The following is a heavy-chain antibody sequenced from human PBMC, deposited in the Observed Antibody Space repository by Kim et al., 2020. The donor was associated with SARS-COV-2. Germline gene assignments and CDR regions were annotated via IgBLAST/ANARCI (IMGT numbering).Heavy chain of an antibody. J-gene: IGHJ5*02. D-gene: IGHD6-19*01. CDR1: GYTFTSYG. CDR2: ISAYNGNT. Sequence: ASVKVSCKASGYTFTSYGISWVRQAPGQGLEWMGWISAYNGNTNYAQKLQGRVTMTTDTSTSTAYMELRSLRSDDTAVYYCARRPAAGTVVHWFDPWGQGTLVTVSS. V-gene: IGHV1-18*01. CDR3: ARRPAAGTVVHWFDP.